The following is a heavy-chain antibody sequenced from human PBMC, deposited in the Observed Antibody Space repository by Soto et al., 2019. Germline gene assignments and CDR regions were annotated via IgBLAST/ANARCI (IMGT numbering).Heavy chain of an antibody. CDR1: GGSFSSGGYY. D-gene: IGHD2-8*02. J-gene: IGHJ4*02. CDR2: IYYSGST. Sequence: PSETLSLTCTVSGGSFSSGGYYWSWIRQLPGKGLEWIGYIYYSGSTYYNPSLKSRFTISLDTSKNQFSLKLSSVTAADTAVYYCAGAPSFSGPPGYWGQGTLVTVSS. V-gene: IGHV4-31*03. CDR3: AGAPSFSGPPGY.